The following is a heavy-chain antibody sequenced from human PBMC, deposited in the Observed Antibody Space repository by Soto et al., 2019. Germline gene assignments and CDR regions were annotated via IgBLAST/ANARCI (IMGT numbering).Heavy chain of an antibody. CDR3: ARGYCTTTICDPWFDP. V-gene: IGHV5-51*01. Sequence: GESLKISCKGSGYSFTSYWIAWVRQMPGKGLEWMGIIYPGDSDTRYSPSFQGQVTISADKSITTAYLQWSSLKASDTAMYYCARGYCTTTICDPWFDPWGQGTLVTVSS. D-gene: IGHD2-2*01. J-gene: IGHJ5*02. CDR2: IYPGDSDT. CDR1: GYSFTSYW.